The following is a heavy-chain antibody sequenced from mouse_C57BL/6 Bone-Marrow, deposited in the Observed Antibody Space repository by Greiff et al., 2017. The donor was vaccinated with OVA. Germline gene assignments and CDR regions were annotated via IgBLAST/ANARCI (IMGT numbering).Heavy chain of an antibody. CDR1: GFTFSDYY. CDR3: ARITTVVAGGHGYAMDY. CDR2: INYDGSST. J-gene: IGHJ4*01. D-gene: IGHD1-1*01. V-gene: IGHV5-16*01. Sequence: EVKVVESEGGLVQPGSSMKLSCTASGFTFSDYYMAWVRQVPEKGLEWVANINYDGSSTYYLDSLKSRFIISRDNAKNILYLQMSSLKSEDTATYYCARITTVVAGGHGYAMDYWGQGTSVTVSS.